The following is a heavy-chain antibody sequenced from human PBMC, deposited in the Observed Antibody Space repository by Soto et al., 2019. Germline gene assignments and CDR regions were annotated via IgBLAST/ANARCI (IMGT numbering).Heavy chain of an antibody. V-gene: IGHV1-46*02. D-gene: IGHD6-19*01. Sequence: GASVKVSCKASGYTFNIYYVQCVRQAPGQGLEWMGIINPSGGSTNYAQKFQGRVTMTRDNSRNTLFLQMDSLRPDDTAVYYCTKPRSSLQWPPFDPWGHGTQVTVSS. CDR2: INPSGGST. CDR3: TKPRSSLQWPPFDP. CDR1: GYTFNIYY. J-gene: IGHJ5*02.